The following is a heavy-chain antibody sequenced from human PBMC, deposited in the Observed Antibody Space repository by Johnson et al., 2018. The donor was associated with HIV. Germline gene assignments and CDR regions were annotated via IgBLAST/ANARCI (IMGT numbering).Heavy chain of an antibody. CDR3: ATPLGGWRWGDAFDV. CDR2: IYSGGST. Sequence: EQLVESGGGLIQPGGSLRLSCAASGFTVSSNYMSWVRQAPGKGLDWVSLIYSGGSTYYAESVKGRFIISRDNAKNTLYLQMNCLRAEDTAVYYCATPLGGWRWGDAFDVWGQGTMVTVSS. V-gene: IGHV3-53*01. J-gene: IGHJ3*01. D-gene: IGHD3-16*01. CDR1: GFTVSSNY.